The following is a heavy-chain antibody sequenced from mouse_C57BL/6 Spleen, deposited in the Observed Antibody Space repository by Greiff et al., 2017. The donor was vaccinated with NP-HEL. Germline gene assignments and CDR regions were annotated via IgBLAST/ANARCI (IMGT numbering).Heavy chain of an antibody. D-gene: IGHD2-1*01. J-gene: IGHJ1*03. V-gene: IGHV1-69*01. Sequence: QVQLQQPGAELVMPGASVKLSCKASGYTFTSYWMHWVKQRPGQGLEWIGEIDPSDSYTNYNQKFKGKSTFTVDKSSSTAYMQLSSLTSEDSAVYYCARGRNFGGYFDVWGTGTTVTVSS. CDR1: GYTFTSYW. CDR2: IDPSDSYT. CDR3: ARGRNFGGYFDV.